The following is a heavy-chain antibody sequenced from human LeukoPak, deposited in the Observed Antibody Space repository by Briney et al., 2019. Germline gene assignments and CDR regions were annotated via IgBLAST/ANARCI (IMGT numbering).Heavy chain of an antibody. J-gene: IGHJ4*02. CDR1: GYSISSGYY. CDR2: IYHSGST. Sequence: SETLSLTCTVSGYSISSGYYWGWIRQPPGKGLEWIGSIYHSGSTYYNPSLKSRVTISVDTSKNQFSLKLSSVTAADTAVYYCARVMVGTTRGLFDYWGQGTLVTVSS. D-gene: IGHD1-26*01. CDR3: ARVMVGTTRGLFDY. V-gene: IGHV4-38-2*02.